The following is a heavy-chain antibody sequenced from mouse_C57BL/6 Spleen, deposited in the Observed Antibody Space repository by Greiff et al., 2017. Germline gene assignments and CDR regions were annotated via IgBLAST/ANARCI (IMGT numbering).Heavy chain of an antibody. CDR2: IYPGSGNT. D-gene: IGHD2-3*01. J-gene: IGHJ4*01. CDR3: ARSDDGYYFSMDY. Sequence: VQLQESGAELVRPGASVKLSCKASGYTFTDYYINWVKQRPGQGLEWIARIYPGSGNTYYNEKFKGKATLTAEKSSSTAYMQLSSLTSEDSAVYFCARSDDGYYFSMDYWGQGTSVTVSS. CDR1: GYTFTDYY. V-gene: IGHV1-76*01.